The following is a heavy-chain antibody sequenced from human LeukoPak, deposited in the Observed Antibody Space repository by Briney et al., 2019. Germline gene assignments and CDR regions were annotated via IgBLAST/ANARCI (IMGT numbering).Heavy chain of an antibody. J-gene: IGHJ3*02. CDR3: ATRKRGISDAFDI. CDR1: GFTFSSYA. D-gene: IGHD2-15*01. Sequence: GGSLRLSCAASGFTFSSYAMSWVRQAPGKGLDGVSAISGSGGSTYYADSVKGRFTISRDNSKNTLYLQMNSLRAEDTAVYYCATRKRGISDAFDIWGQGTMVTVSS. V-gene: IGHV3-23*01. CDR2: ISGSGGST.